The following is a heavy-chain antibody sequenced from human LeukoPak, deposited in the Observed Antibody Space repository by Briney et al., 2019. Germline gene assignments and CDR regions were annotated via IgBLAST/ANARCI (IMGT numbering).Heavy chain of an antibody. D-gene: IGHD6-19*01. V-gene: IGHV3-74*01. CDR2: INTDGTVT. Sequence: PGGSLRLSCAASGSTFSKYWMLWVRQAPGKGLESVSRINTDGTVTTYAHSVKGRFTVSRDNADNTMFLQMNSVRDEDTAVYYCATKQWLAPPPDSWGQGTPVTVSS. CDR1: GSTFSKYW. CDR3: ATKQWLAPPPDS. J-gene: IGHJ4*02.